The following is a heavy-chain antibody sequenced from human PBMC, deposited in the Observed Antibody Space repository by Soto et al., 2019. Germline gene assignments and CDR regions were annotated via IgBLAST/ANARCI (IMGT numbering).Heavy chain of an antibody. V-gene: IGHV4-59*01. Sequence: PSETLSLTCTVSGGSISGFYWGWIRQPPGKGLEWIGYIYYSGSTNYNPSLKSRVTISVDTSKNQFSLKLSSVTAADTAVYYCASHVFGWTDYWGQGTLVTVSS. J-gene: IGHJ4*02. CDR3: ASHVFGWTDY. D-gene: IGHD3-9*01. CDR2: IYYSGST. CDR1: GGSISGFY.